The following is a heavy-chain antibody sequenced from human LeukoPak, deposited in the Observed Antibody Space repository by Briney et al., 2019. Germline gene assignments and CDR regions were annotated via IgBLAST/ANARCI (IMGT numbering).Heavy chain of an antibody. D-gene: IGHD2-21*02. Sequence: GRSLRFSCAASGFTFSSYALHWVRQAPCKGLEGVAVISYDGSNKYYADSVKGRFTISRDNSKNTLYLQMNSLRAEDTAVYYCARAGYCGGDCYSRYYYYYMDVWGKGTTVTVSS. V-gene: IGHV3-30*04. J-gene: IGHJ6*03. CDR1: GFTFSSYA. CDR3: ARAGYCGGDCYSRYYYYYMDV. CDR2: ISYDGSNK.